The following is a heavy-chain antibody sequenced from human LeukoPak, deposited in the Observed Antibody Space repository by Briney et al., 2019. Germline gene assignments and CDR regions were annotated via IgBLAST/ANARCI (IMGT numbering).Heavy chain of an antibody. Sequence: WASVKVSCKASGYSFTSYYIHWVRQAPGQGLEWMGIINPSGGSTSYAQKFQGRVTMTRDTSTSTVYMELSSLRSEDTAVYYCARSITIFTEIDYWGQGTLVTVSS. J-gene: IGHJ4*02. CDR2: INPSGGST. CDR3: ARSITIFTEIDY. D-gene: IGHD3-3*01. V-gene: IGHV1-46*01. CDR1: GYSFTSYY.